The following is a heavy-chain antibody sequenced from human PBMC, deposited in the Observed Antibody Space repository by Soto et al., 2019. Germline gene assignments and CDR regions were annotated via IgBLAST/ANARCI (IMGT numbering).Heavy chain of an antibody. Sequence: PSETLSLTCAVSGVSLSGFYWSWIRQPPGKGLEYIGYIYYSGSTYYNPSLKSRVTVSIDSSKDQFSLKLTSVTAADTAVYYCARLYPFYDLLTGSQLYAFDIWGQGTMVTVSS. CDR1: GVSLSGFY. J-gene: IGHJ3*02. D-gene: IGHD3-9*01. CDR3: ARLYPFYDLLTGSQLYAFDI. CDR2: IYYSGST. V-gene: IGHV4-59*01.